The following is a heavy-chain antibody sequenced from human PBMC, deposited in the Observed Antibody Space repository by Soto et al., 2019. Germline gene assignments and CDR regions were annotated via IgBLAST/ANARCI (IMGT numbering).Heavy chain of an antibody. D-gene: IGHD3-16*02. J-gene: IGHJ2*01. CDR2: ISGSGDNT. CDR3: AKTLSRWYLDL. Sequence: EVQVLESGGGLVQPGGSLRLSCAASGFTFSSYAINWVRRAPGKGLEWVSGISGSGDNTYYADSVKGRFTLSRDNSKNTVYLHMNSLRAEDTAVYYCAKTLSRWYLDLWGRGTLVTVSS. V-gene: IGHV3-23*01. CDR1: GFTFSSYA.